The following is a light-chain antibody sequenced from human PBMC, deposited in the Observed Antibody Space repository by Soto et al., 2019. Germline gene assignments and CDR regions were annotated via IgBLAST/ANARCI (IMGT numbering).Light chain of an antibody. CDR2: DVT. CDR3: ASYTNSGTRV. V-gene: IGLV2-14*01. J-gene: IGLJ3*02. Sequence: QSALTQPASVSGSPGQSITISCTGTSSDVGGYDYVSWYQQFPGKVPKVMIYDVTNRPSGVSNRFSGSKSGNTASLTISWLQAEDEADYYCASYTNSGTRVFGGGTKLTVL. CDR1: SSDVGGYDY.